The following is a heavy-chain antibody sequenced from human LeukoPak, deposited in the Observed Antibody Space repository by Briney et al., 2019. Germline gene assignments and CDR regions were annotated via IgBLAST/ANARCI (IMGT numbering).Heavy chain of an antibody. CDR2: ISGTADSK. CDR1: RFIFRNYA. V-gene: IGHV3-23*01. Sequence: PGGSLRLSRAASRFIFRNYAMSWVRQAPGRGLEWLSIISGTADSKYYADSVKGRFTISRDNPRSTLYLEMNILRAEDTAVYYCAKADATIGGAFDSWGQGTLDIVSS. D-gene: IGHD3-16*01. J-gene: IGHJ3*02. CDR3: AKADATIGGAFDS.